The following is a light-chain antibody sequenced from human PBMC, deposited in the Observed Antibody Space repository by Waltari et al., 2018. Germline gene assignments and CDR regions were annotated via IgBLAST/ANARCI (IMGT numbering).Light chain of an antibody. CDR1: SDINVGNFI. J-gene: IGLJ3*02. CDR3: MFWPNNVWV. Sequence: QPVLTQPPSSSASPGDSARLTCTLPSDINVGNFIIYWHQQKPGSPPRFLLYYQSDSEKAQGAGFPSRFSGSKDASANAEIVLISGLQSEDEADYYCMFWPNNVWVFGGGTKLTVL. V-gene: IGLV5-37*01. CDR2: YQSDSEK.